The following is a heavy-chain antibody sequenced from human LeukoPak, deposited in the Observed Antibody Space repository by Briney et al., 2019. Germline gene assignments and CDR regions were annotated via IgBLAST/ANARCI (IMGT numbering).Heavy chain of an antibody. CDR2: ITSDGTST. CDR3: ATGQGHGMDV. D-gene: IGHD1-14*01. J-gene: IGHJ6*02. Sequence: GGSLRLSCAASGFTLGNYWMHWFRQAPGKGLVWVSRITSDGTSTSYAGSVRGRFTISRDNAKNMLYMQMNSLRAEDTAVYYCATGQGHGMDVWGQGTTVTVSS. V-gene: IGHV3-74*01. CDR1: GFTLGNYW.